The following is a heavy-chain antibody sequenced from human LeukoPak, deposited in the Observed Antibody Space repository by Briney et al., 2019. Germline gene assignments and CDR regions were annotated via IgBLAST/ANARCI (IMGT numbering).Heavy chain of an antibody. Sequence: ASVKVSCKASGYTFTGYYMHWVRQAPGQGLQWMGRINPNSGGTKYAQKFQGRVTMTRDTSISTAYMELSRLRSDDTAFYYCARDAYTYGYFSESVVVRSVADYWGQGTLVTVSS. D-gene: IGHD5-18*01. V-gene: IGHV1-2*06. CDR1: GYTFTGYY. CDR2: INPNSGGT. J-gene: IGHJ4*02. CDR3: ARDAYTYGYFSESVVVRSVADY.